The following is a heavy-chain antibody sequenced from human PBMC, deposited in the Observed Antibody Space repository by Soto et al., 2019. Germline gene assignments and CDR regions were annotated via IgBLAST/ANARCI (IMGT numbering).Heavy chain of an antibody. J-gene: IGHJ4*02. D-gene: IGHD6-19*01. CDR1: GYTFTSYG. Sequence: ASVKVSCKASGYTFTSYGISWVRQAPGQGLEWMGWISANNGDTNYAQKFQGRVTMTTDTSTSTAYMELRRLRSDDTAVYYCVAGTGYFDYWGQGTLVTVSS. CDR2: ISANNGDT. CDR3: VAGTGYFDY. V-gene: IGHV1-18*01.